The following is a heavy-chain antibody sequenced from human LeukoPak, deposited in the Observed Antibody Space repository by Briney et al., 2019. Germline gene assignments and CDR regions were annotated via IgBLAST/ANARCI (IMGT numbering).Heavy chain of an antibody. CDR2: IYHSGTT. J-gene: IGHJ4*02. V-gene: IGHV4-30-2*01. Sequence: SETLSLTCAVSGSSISNGGYSWSWIRQPPGKGLEWIGLIYHSGTTHYKPSLKSRLTFSLDKSKNQFSLKLTSVTAADTALYYCARNYYGSGSFYVHNWGQGTLVTVSS. CDR3: ARNYYGSGSFYVHN. D-gene: IGHD3-10*01. CDR1: GSSISNGGYS.